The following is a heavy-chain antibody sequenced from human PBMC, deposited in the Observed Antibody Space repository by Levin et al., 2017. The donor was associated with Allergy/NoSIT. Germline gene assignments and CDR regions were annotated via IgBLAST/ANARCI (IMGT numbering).Heavy chain of an antibody. CDR1: GFTFNSYS. D-gene: IGHD2-15*01. V-gene: IGHV3-48*01. CDR3: ARNELTCSGDSCYSYYYMDV. CDR2: LSDSGSTI. Sequence: ESLKISCAASGFTFNSYSMSWVRQAPGKGLEWVSYLSDSGSTIYYADSVRGRFTISRDNAKNSLYLQMNSLRVEDTAVYFCARNELTCSGDSCYSYYYMDVWGKGTTITVSS. J-gene: IGHJ6*03.